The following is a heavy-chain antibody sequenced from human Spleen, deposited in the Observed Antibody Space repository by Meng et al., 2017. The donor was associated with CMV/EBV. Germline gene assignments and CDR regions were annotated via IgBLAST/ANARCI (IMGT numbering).Heavy chain of an antibody. CDR3: AKVRGAGATTWNFDY. V-gene: IGHV3-30*02. J-gene: IGHJ4*02. D-gene: IGHD1-26*01. CDR1: GFTFSNYG. CDR2: IRYDVGNK. Sequence: GESLKISCVASGFTFSNYGMHWVRQAPGKGLEWVAFIRYDVGNKYYPDSVKGRFTISRDNSRNTLYLQMNSLKPEDTAVYYCAKVRGAGATTWNFDYWGQGTLVTVSS.